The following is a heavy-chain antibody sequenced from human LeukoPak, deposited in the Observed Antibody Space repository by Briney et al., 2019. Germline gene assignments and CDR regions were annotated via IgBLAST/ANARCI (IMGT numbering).Heavy chain of an antibody. D-gene: IGHD4-11*01. CDR1: GFTFSSYA. J-gene: IGHJ4*02. CDR2: ISGSGGST. CDR3: ASDAYSNSRAAY. V-gene: IGHV3-23*01. Sequence: PGGSLRLSCAASGFTFSSYAMSWVRQAPGKGLEWVSAISGSGGSTYYADSVKGRFTISRDNAKNSLYLQMNSLRAEDTAVYYCASDAYSNSRAAYWGQGTLVTVSS.